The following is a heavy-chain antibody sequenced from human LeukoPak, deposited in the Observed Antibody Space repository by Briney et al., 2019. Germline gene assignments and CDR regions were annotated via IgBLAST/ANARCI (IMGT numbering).Heavy chain of an antibody. D-gene: IGHD3-22*01. CDR3: ARDVQAFGHYRDSSGYCDY. V-gene: IGHV3-30*02. J-gene: IGHJ4*02. CDR1: GFTFSSYG. Sequence: GGSLRLSCAASGFTFSSYGMHWVRQAPGKGLEWVAFIRYDGSNKYYADSVKGRFTISRDNSKNTLYLQMNSLRAEDTAVYYCARDVQAFGHYRDSSGYCDYWGQGTLVSVSS. CDR2: IRYDGSNK.